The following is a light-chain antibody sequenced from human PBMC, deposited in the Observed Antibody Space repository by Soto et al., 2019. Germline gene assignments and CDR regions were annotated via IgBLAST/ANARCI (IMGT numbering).Light chain of an antibody. J-gene: IGLJ2*01. CDR3: AAWDDSLNGHVV. V-gene: IGLV1-44*01. CDR1: NSNIESNT. Sequence: QSVLTQPPSASGTPGQRVTISCSGSNSNIESNTVNWYQQLPGTAPKLLIYSNNQRPSGGPDRFSGSKSGTSASLAISGLQSDDEADYYCAAWDDSLNGHVVFGGGTKVTVL. CDR2: SNN.